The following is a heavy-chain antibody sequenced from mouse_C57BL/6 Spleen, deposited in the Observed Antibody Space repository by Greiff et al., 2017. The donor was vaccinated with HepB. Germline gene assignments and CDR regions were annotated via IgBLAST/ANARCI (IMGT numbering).Heavy chain of an antibody. CDR2: INPSNGGT. Sequence: QVQLQQPGTELVTPGASVKLSCKASGYTFTRYWMHWVKQRPGQGLEWIGNINPSNGGTNYNEKFKSKATLTVDKSSSTAYMQLSSLTSEDSAVYCCARLLITPVVTIDYYAMDCWGRGRSVTVSS. CDR1: GYTFTRYW. V-gene: IGHV1-53*01. J-gene: IGHJ4*01. CDR3: ARLLITPVVTIDYYAMDC. D-gene: IGHD1-1*01.